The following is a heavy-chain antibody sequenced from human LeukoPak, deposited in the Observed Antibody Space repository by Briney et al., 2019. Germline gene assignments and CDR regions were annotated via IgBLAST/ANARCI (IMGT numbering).Heavy chain of an antibody. Sequence: SETLSLTCTVSGGSISAYYWSWIRQSPGKGLEWIGYISYSGSTKYNPSLKSRVNISVDTSKNQFSLNLTSVTAADTAVYYCARDLYASGWEFDPWGQGTLVTVSS. CDR3: ARDLYASGWEFDP. CDR2: ISYSGST. V-gene: IGHV4-59*01. CDR1: GGSISAYY. D-gene: IGHD6-19*01. J-gene: IGHJ5*02.